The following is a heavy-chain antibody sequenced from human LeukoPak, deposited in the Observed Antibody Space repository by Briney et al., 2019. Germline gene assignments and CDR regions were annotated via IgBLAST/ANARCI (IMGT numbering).Heavy chain of an antibody. Sequence: TGGSLRLSCAASGFTFSSYAMSWVRQAPGKGLEWVSAISGSGGSTYYADSVKGRFTISRDNSKNTLYLQMNSLRAEDTAVYYCAKDMIVVVITAHDAFDIWGQGTMVTVSS. CDR3: AKDMIVVVITAHDAFDI. CDR1: GFTFSSYA. J-gene: IGHJ3*02. CDR2: ISGSGGST. D-gene: IGHD3-22*01. V-gene: IGHV3-23*01.